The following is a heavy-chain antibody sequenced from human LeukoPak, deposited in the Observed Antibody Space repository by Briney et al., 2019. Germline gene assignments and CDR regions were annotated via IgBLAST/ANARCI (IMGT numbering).Heavy chain of an antibody. J-gene: IGHJ4*02. CDR3: ARAPRLYCSSTRCFLDY. D-gene: IGHD2-2*01. Sequence: SETLSLTCAVYGGSFNGYYWSWIRQSPGKGLEWIGEIYHSGSTNYNPSLKSRVTISVDTSNNQFSLKLSSVTSADTAVYYCARAPRLYCSSTRCFLDYWGQGTLVTVSS. V-gene: IGHV4-34*01. CDR2: IYHSGST. CDR1: GGSFNGYY.